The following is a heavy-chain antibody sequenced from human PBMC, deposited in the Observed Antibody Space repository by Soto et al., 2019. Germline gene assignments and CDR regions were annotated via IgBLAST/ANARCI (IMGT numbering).Heavy chain of an antibody. Sequence: PSETLSLTCSLYSGSLSGYYWSWIRQPPGKGLEWIGEISPSGTTNYSPSLKSRVSISVDTSKNQFSLNLTSLTAADTAVYYCTRELIAVAGPYYFDYWGQGTLVTVSS. CDR2: ISPSGTT. CDR1: SGSLSGYY. D-gene: IGHD6-19*01. CDR3: TRELIAVAGPYYFDY. J-gene: IGHJ4*02. V-gene: IGHV4-34*01.